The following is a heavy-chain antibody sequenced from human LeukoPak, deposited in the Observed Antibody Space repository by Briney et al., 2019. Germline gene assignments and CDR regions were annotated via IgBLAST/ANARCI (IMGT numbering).Heavy chain of an antibody. CDR1: GFTFSSYW. CDR3: ARDRYSSGWYHHFDY. D-gene: IGHD6-19*01. Sequence: PGGSLRLSCAASGFTFSSYWMHWVRQAPGKGLVWVSRINSDGSSTSYADSVKGRFTISRDNAKNTLYLQVNSLRAEDTAVYYCARDRYSSGWYHHFDYWGQGTLVTVSS. CDR2: INSDGSST. V-gene: IGHV3-74*01. J-gene: IGHJ4*02.